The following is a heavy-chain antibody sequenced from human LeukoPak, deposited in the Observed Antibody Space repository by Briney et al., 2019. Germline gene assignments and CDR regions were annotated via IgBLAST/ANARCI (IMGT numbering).Heavy chain of an antibody. V-gene: IGHV3-49*04. CDR2: IRSKAFGGTT. CDR3: TRGPDLDTVLGRGLMFTVLFDF. D-gene: IGHD5-18*01. CDR1: GFTFSDSS. Sequence: PGGSLKLSCAASGFTFSDSSMYWVRQAPGKGLEWVGLIRSKAFGGTTEYAASVKGRFTISRDESKSIAYLQMNSLKTEDTAVYYCTRGPDLDTVLGRGLMFTVLFDFWGQGTLVTVSS. J-gene: IGHJ4*02.